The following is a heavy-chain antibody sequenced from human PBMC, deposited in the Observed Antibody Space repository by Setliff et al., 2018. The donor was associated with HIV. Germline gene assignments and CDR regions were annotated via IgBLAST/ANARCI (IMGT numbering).Heavy chain of an antibody. CDR3: AKDGISGGAYPPYYFDY. CDR2: ISGSGGSP. V-gene: IGHV3-23*01. Sequence: GGSLRLSCAASGFTFSSYAMSWVRQAPGKGLEWVSTISGSGGSPYYTDSVKGRFTISRDNSKNTLYLQMNRLRVEDTAVYYCAKDGISGGAYPPYYFDYWGHGTLVTV. D-gene: IGHD2-15*01. J-gene: IGHJ4*01. CDR1: GFTFSSYA.